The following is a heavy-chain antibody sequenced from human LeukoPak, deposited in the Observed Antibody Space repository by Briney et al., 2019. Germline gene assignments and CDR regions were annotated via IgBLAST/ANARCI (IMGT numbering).Heavy chain of an antibody. Sequence: NPSETLSLTCTVSGVSISSYYRSWIPQPPGGGLGRIWYIYYSGSTKYNPCPKRRVTTSVDTSKNQFSLKLSSVTAADTAVYYCARGEIGRDGYNWVFWFDPWGEGTLVTASS. J-gene: IGHJ5*02. V-gene: IGHV4-59*01. CDR3: ARGEIGRDGYNWVFWFDP. CDR2: IYYSGST. CDR1: GVSISSYY. D-gene: IGHD5-24*01.